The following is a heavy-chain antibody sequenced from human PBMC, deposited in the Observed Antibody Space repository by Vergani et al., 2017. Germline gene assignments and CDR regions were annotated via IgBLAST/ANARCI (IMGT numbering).Heavy chain of an antibody. D-gene: IGHD3-10*01. J-gene: IGHJ6*02. CDR3: ARVTMVRGVASYYYGMDV. Sequence: QVQLQESGPGLVKPSETLSLTCTVSGGSISSYYWSWIRQPAGKGLEWIGRIYTSGSTNYNPSLKSRVTMSVDTSKNQFSLKLSSVTAADTAIYYCARVTMVRGVASYYYGMDVWGQGTTVTVSS. CDR2: IYTSGST. V-gene: IGHV4-4*07. CDR1: GGSISSYY.